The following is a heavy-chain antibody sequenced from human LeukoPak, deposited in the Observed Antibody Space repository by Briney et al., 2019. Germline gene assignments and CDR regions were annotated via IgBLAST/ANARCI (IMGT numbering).Heavy chain of an antibody. CDR3: TTYSSGY. J-gene: IGHJ4*02. Sequence: RGGSLRLSCAASGFTFSGSGMHWVRQASGKGLEWVGRIRSKANSYATAYAASVKGRFTISRDDSKNTMYLQMNSLKTEDTAVYYCTTYSSGYWGQGILVTVSS. V-gene: IGHV3-73*01. D-gene: IGHD2-15*01. CDR1: GFTFSGSG. CDR2: IRSKANSYAT.